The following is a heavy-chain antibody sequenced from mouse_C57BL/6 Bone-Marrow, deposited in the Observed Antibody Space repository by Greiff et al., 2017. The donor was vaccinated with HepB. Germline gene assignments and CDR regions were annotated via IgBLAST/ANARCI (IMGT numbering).Heavy chain of an antibody. CDR1: GYAFTNYL. J-gene: IGHJ3*01. D-gene: IGHD1-1*01. Sequence: QVQLKQSGAELVRPGTSVKVSCKASGYAFTNYLIEWVKQRPGQGLEWIGVINPGSGGTNYNEKFKGKATMTADKSSSTAYMQLSSLTSEDSAVYFCARRGGYGSSSWFAYWGQGTLVTVSA. CDR3: ARRGGYGSSSWFAY. V-gene: IGHV1-54*01. CDR2: INPGSGGT.